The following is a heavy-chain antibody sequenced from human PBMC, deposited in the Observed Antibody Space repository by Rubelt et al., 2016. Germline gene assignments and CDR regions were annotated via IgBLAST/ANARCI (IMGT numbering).Heavy chain of an antibody. D-gene: IGHD7-27*01. J-gene: IGHJ4*02. Sequence: SGFTFSSYAMSWVRQAPGKGPEWVSGISGSGGSTHHADSVKGRFTISRDNSKNTLYLQMNSLRAEDTAVYYCARNWGRLFYFDYWGQGTLVTVSS. V-gene: IGHV3-23*01. CDR2: ISGSGGST. CDR1: GFTFSSYA. CDR3: ARNWGRLFYFDY.